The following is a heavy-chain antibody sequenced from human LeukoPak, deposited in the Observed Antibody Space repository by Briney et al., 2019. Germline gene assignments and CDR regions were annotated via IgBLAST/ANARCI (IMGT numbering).Heavy chain of an antibody. CDR3: TNLGYTD. CDR1: GFTFSTSW. D-gene: IGHD5-18*01. J-gene: IGHJ4*02. V-gene: IGHV3-7*01. Sequence: PGGSLRLSCAASGFTFSTSWMTWARQAPGKGLEGVASIKDDGSGKYYVDSVKGRFTISRDNAKKSLYLQMNSLGVEDTAVYYCTNLGYTDWGQGTLVTVSS. CDR2: IKDDGSGK.